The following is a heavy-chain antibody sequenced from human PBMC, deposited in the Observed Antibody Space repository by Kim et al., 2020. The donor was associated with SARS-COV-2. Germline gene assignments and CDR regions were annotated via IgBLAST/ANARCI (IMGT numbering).Heavy chain of an antibody. J-gene: IGHJ6*01. Sequence: SETLSLTCTVSGGSISSSSYYWGWIRQPPGKGLEWIGSIYYSGSTYYNPSLKSRVTISVDTSKNQFSLKLSSVTAADTAVYYCNSGTAVAGPLDYYYYYG. CDR2: IYYSGST. V-gene: IGHV4-39*07. D-gene: IGHD6-19*01. CDR1: GGSISSSSYY. CDR3: NSGTAVAGPLDYYYYYG.